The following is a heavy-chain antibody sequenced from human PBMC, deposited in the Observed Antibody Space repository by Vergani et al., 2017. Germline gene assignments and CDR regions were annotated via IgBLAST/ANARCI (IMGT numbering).Heavy chain of an antibody. Sequence: QVQLVESGGGVVQPGESLRLSCAASGFPFSTYGMHWVRQAPGKGLEWVAFIQKDGIDKFYADSVGGRFTISRDISKNTLYLEMNSLSAEDTALYYCASAVTXTTRYYYYYYYMDVWGKGTTVTVSS. V-gene: IGHV3-30*02. J-gene: IGHJ6*03. CDR2: IQKDGIDK. CDR3: ASAVTXTTRYYYYYYYMDV. CDR1: GFPFSTYG. D-gene: IGHD4-23*01.